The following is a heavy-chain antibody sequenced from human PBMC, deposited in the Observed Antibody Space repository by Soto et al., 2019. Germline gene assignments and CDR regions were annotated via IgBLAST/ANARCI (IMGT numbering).Heavy chain of an antibody. CDR2: TFYRSQWDN. V-gene: IGHV6-1*01. CDR3: VRDVGGGELLDY. CDR1: GDSVSSNTAA. D-gene: IGHD1-26*01. Sequence: SQTLSLTCDISGDSVSSNTAAWNWIRQSPSRGLEWLGRTFYRSQWDNDYAKSLRGRITIKPDTSKNQFSLQLNSVTPEDTAVYYCVRDVGGGELLDYWGQGTLVTVSS. J-gene: IGHJ4*02.